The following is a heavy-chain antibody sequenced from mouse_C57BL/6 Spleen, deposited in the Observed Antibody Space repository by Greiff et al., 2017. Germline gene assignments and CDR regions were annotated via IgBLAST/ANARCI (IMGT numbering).Heavy chain of an antibody. CDR1: GFTFSNYW. Sequence: EVQLQQSGGGLVQPGGSMKLSCVASGFTFSNYWMNWVRQSPEKGLEWVAQIRLKSDNYATHYAESVKGRFTISRDDSKSSVYLQMNNLRAEDTGIYYCTGGEAYYAMDYWGQGTSVTVSS. CDR3: TGGEAYYAMDY. V-gene: IGHV6-3*01. CDR2: IRLKSDNYAT. J-gene: IGHJ4*01.